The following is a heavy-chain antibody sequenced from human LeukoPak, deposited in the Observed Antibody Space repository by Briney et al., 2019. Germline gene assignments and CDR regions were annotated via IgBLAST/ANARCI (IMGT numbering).Heavy chain of an antibody. Sequence: PSETLSLTCTVPGGSISSYYWSWIRQPPGKGLEWIGYIYYSGSTNYSPSLKSRVTISVDTSKNQFSLKLSSVTAADTAVYYCARRSSYYGSGSRNWFDPWGQGTLVTVSS. J-gene: IGHJ5*02. V-gene: IGHV4-59*01. D-gene: IGHD3-10*01. CDR1: GGSISSYY. CDR2: IYYSGST. CDR3: ARRSSYYGSGSRNWFDP.